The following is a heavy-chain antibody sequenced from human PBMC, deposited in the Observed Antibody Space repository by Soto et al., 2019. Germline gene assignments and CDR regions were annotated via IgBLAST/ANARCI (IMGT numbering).Heavy chain of an antibody. Sequence: GGSLRLSCSASGFTFSSYSMNWVRQAPGKGLEWVSSISSSSSYIYYADSVKGRFTISRDNAKNSLYLQMNSLRAEDTAVYYCARDMSDYYYYMDVWGKGTTVTVSS. J-gene: IGHJ6*03. CDR2: ISSSSSYI. CDR3: ARDMSDYYYYMDV. CDR1: GFTFSSYS. V-gene: IGHV3-21*01.